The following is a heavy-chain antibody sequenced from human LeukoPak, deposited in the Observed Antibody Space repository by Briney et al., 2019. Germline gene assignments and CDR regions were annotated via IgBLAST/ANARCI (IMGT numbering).Heavy chain of an antibody. V-gene: IGHV3-21*01. CDR3: ARDTSGSYYNWFDP. Sequence: PGRSLRLSCAASGFTFSSYSMNWVRQAPGKGLEWVSSISSSSYIYYADSVKGRFTISRDNAKNSLYLQMNSLRAEDTAVYYCARDTSGSYYNWFDPWGQGTLVTVSS. CDR1: GFTFSSYS. D-gene: IGHD1-26*01. J-gene: IGHJ5*02. CDR2: ISSSSYI.